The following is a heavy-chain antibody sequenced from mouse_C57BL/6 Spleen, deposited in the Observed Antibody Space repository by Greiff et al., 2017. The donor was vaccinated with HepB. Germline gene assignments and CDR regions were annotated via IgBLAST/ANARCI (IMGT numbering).Heavy chain of an antibody. V-gene: IGHV7-3*01. CDR2: IRNKANGYTT. CDR1: GFTFTDYY. CDR3: ARYREKYAMDY. J-gene: IGHJ4*01. Sequence: EVKLVESGGGLVQPGGSLSLSCAASGFTFTDYYMSWVRQPPGKALEWLGFIRNKANGYTTEYSASVKGRFTISRDNSQSILYLQMNALRAEDSATYYCARYREKYAMDYWGQGTSVTVSS.